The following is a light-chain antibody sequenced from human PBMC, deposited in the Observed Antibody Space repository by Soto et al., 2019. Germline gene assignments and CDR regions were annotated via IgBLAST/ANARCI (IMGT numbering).Light chain of an antibody. CDR2: GAS. CDR3: QQYASSPVYT. V-gene: IGKV3-20*01. CDR1: QSVSGSY. J-gene: IGKJ2*01. Sequence: EIVLTQSPGTLSLSPGERATLSCRASQSVSGSYIAWYQQKPGQAPRLLIYGASSRATGIPDRFSGSGSGTDFTLTISRLEPEDFAVYYCQQYASSPVYTFGQGTKLEIK.